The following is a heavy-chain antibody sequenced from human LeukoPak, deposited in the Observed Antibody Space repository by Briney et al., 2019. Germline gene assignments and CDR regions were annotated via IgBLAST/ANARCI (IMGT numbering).Heavy chain of an antibody. CDR2: ISASTTYI. Sequence: GGSLRLSCAATGFTFSRYTMNWVRQAPGKGLEWVSSISASTTYIDYADSVKGRFTISRDNAKNSLYLQLNSLRAEDTAVYYCARDVRAAELMDVWGQGTTVTCSS. J-gene: IGHJ6*02. CDR1: GFTFSRYT. V-gene: IGHV3-21*01. CDR3: ARDVRAAELMDV. D-gene: IGHD6-13*01.